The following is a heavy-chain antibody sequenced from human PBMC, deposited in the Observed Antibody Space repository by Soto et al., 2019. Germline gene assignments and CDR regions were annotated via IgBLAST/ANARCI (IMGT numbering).Heavy chain of an antibody. J-gene: IGHJ4*02. CDR1: GFTFSTYA. V-gene: IGHV3-23*01. CDR2: ISASGGST. D-gene: IGHD5-18*01. CDR3: AKVGFPYNYGYFFYY. Sequence: GGSLRLSCAASGFTFSTYAMTWVRQAPGKGLEWVSAISASGGSTYYADSVKGRFTISRDNSKNTLYLQMNSLRVEDTAVYYCAKVGFPYNYGYFFYYWGQGTLVTVSS.